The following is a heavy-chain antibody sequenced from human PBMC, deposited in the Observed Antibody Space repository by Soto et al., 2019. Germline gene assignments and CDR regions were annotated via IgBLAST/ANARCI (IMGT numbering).Heavy chain of an antibody. V-gene: IGHV4-59*01. CDR3: ARESKGYCSGGSCYGFDY. J-gene: IGHJ4*02. CDR2: IYYSGST. CDR1: GGSISSYY. D-gene: IGHD2-15*01. Sequence: SETLSLTCTASGGSISSYYWSWIRQPPGKGLEWIGYIYYSGSTNYNPSLKSRVTISVDTSKNQFSLKLSSVTAADTAVYYCARESKGYCSGGSCYGFDYWGQGTLVTVSS.